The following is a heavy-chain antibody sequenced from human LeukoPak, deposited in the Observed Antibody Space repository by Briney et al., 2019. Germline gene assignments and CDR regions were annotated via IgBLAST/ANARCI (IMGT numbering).Heavy chain of an antibody. J-gene: IGHJ4*02. D-gene: IGHD6-19*01. V-gene: IGHV4-38-2*02. CDR1: GYSINSGCY. CDR2: IYHSGST. CDR3: ARGTLYSGWSYYFDY. Sequence: SETLSLTCTVSGYSINSGCYWGWIRQPPGKGLEWIGSIYHSGSTYYNPSLKSRATISIDTSKNQFSLRLSSVTAADTAMYYCARGTLYSGWSYYFDYWGQGSQVTVPS.